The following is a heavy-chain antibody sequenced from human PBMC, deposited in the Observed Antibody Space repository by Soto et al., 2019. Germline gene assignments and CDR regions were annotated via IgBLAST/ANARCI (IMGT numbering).Heavy chain of an antibody. CDR3: ARARYGGISDY. CDR2: IYYSGST. V-gene: IGHV4-61*01. D-gene: IGHD2-15*01. CDR1: GGSVSSGSYY. J-gene: IGHJ4*02. Sequence: SETLSLTCTVSGGSVSSGSYYWSWIRQPPGKGLEWIGYIYYSGSTKYNPSLKSRVTISVDTSKNQFSLKLSSVTAADTAVYYCARARYGGISDYWGQGTLVTVSS.